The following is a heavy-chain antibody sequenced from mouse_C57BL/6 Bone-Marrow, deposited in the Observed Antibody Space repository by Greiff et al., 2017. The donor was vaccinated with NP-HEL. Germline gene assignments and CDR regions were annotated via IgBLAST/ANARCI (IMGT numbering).Heavy chain of an antibody. V-gene: IGHV14-3*01. CDR2: IDPANGNT. Sequence: EVQLVESVAELVRPGASVKLSCTASGFNIKNTYMHWVKQRPEQGLEWIGRIDPANGNTKYAPKFQGKATITADTSSNTAYLQLSSLTSEDTAIYYCASYYYGSSHGAWFAYWGQGTLVTVSA. CDR3: ASYYYGSSHGAWFAY. CDR1: GFNIKNTY. J-gene: IGHJ3*01. D-gene: IGHD1-1*01.